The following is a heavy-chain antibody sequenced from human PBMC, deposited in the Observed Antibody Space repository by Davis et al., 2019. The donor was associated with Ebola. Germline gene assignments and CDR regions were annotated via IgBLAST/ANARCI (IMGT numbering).Heavy chain of an antibody. D-gene: IGHD6-19*01. CDR1: GGSISSHY. CDR2: IYYSGST. V-gene: IGHV4-59*11. J-gene: IGHJ4*02. CDR3: ARDRPEYSSGWYMGSYFDY. Sequence: PGGSLRLSCTVSGGSISSHYWSWIRQPPGKGLEWIWYIYYSGSTNYNPSLKSRVTISVDTSKNQFSLKLSSVTAADTAVYYCARDRPEYSSGWYMGSYFDYWGQGTLVTVSS.